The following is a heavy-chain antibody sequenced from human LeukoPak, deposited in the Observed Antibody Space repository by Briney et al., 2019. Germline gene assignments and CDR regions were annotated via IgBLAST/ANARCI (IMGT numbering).Heavy chain of an antibody. CDR1: GGSISSCY. V-gene: IGHV4-59*01. J-gene: IGHJ5*02. CDR2: IYYSGST. CDR3: AREESGDYYGSGRYNWFDP. D-gene: IGHD3-10*01. Sequence: SETLSLTCTVSGGSISSCYWSWIRQPPGKGLEWIGYIYYSGSTNYNPSLKSRVTISVDTSKNQFSLKLSSVTAADTAVYYCAREESGDYYGSGRYNWFDPWGQGTLVTVSS.